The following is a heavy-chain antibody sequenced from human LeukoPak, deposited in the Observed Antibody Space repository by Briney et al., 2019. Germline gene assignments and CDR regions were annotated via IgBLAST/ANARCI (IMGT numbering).Heavy chain of an antibody. CDR3: ARESIAAAGILEVTDY. V-gene: IGHV1-18*01. J-gene: IGHJ4*02. Sequence: ASVKVSCKASGYTFIHYGISWVRQAPGQGLEWMGWISPHSGKTNYAQKVQGRVTLTTDTSTSTAYMELRSLRSDDTAVYYCARESIAAAGILEVTDYWGQGTLVTVSS. CDR2: ISPHSGKT. D-gene: IGHD6-13*01. CDR1: GYTFIHYG.